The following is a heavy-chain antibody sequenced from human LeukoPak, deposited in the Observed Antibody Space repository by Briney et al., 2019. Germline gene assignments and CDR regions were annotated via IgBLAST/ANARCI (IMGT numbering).Heavy chain of an antibody. D-gene: IGHD4-17*01. V-gene: IGHV3-23*01. CDR3: ARDAYAVADY. J-gene: IGHJ4*02. CDR1: GFTFKNYA. Sequence: GGSLRLSCAASGFTFKNYAMTWVRQAPGKGLEWVSHIRGGGDGTYYADSVKGRFTISRDNSKNTLYLQMNSLRAEDTAVYYCARDAYAVADYWGRGTLVTVSS. CDR2: IRGGGDGT.